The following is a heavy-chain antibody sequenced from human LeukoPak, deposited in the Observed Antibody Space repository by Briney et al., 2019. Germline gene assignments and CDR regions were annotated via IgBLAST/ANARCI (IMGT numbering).Heavy chain of an antibody. CDR1: GFTFSSYG. CDR3: AKDLALYYYDSSGPDY. V-gene: IGHV3-33*06. CDR2: IWYDGSKQ. Sequence: GRSLRLSCAASGFTFSSYGMHWVRQAPGKGLEWVAFIWYDGSKQYYADSVKGRFTISRDNSKNTLYLQMNSLRAEDTAMYYCAKDLALYYYDSSGPDYWGQGTLVTVSS. D-gene: IGHD3-22*01. J-gene: IGHJ4*02.